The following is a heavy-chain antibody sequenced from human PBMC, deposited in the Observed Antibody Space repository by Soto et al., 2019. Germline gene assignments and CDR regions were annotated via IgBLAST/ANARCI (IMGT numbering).Heavy chain of an antibody. V-gene: IGHV4-59*08. CDR1: GGSISSYY. CDR3: ARNGDLYYYDSSGYYEAWFDP. Sequence: SETLSLTYTVSGGSISSYYWSWIRQPPGKGLEWIGYIYYSGSTNYNPSLKSRVTISVDTSKNQFSLKLSSVTAADTAVYYCARNGDLYYYDSSGYYEAWFDPWGQGTLVTVSS. J-gene: IGHJ5*02. D-gene: IGHD3-22*01. CDR2: IYYSGST.